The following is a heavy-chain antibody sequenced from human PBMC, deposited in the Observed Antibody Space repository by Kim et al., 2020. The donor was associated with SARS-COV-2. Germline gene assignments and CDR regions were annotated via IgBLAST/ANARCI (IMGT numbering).Heavy chain of an antibody. V-gene: IGHV3-15*07. CDR2: IKNKIDGGTI. Sequence: GGSLRLSCATSGFTFTNAWMNWVRQAPGKGLEWVGRIKNKIDGGTIDYAAPVKGRFAISRDDSRNTLYLQMNSLKTEDTGVYYCTTDGFWYYDSGTFYGVASWGRGILVTVS. J-gene: IGHJ5*01. CDR1: GFTFTNAW. CDR3: TTDGFWYYDSGTFYGVAS. D-gene: IGHD3-10*01.